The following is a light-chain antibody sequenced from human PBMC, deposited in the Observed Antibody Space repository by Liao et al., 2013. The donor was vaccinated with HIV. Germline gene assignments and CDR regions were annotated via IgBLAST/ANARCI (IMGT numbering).Light chain of an antibody. CDR2: QDR. V-gene: IGLV3-1*01. CDR1: KLGDKS. J-gene: IGLJ1*01. Sequence: SYELTQSPSVSVSPGQTATITCSGDKLGDKSVCWYQQRPGQSPVLVIYQDRKRPSGMPERFSGSNSGNTATLTISGVEAGDEADYHCQVWDSSSDHYVFGSGTKVTVL. CDR3: QVWDSSSDHYV.